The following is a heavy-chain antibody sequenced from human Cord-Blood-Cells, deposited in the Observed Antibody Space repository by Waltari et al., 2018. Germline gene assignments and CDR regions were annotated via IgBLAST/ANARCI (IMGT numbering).Heavy chain of an antibody. D-gene: IGHD2-2*01. CDR1: GGTFSSYA. J-gene: IGHJ6*02. Sequence: QVQLVQSGAEVKKPGSSVKVSCKASGGTFSSYAISWVRQAPGQGLEWMGGIIPIFGTANYAQKFQGRVTITADKSTSTAYMELSSLRSEDTAVYYWARVAALRVPAATGGTEDYYYYYGMDVWGQGTTVTVSS. V-gene: IGHV1-69*06. CDR3: ARVAALRVPAATGGTEDYYYYYGMDV. CDR2: IIPIFGTA.